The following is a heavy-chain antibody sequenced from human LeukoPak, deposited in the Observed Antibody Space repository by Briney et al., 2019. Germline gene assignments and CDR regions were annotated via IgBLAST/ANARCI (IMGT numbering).Heavy chain of an antibody. D-gene: IGHD3-22*01. Sequence: ASVKVSCKASGGTFSSYAISWLRQAPGHGLEWMGRIIPIFGTANYAQKFQGRVTITTDESTSTAYMELSSLRSEDTAVYYCARDFYDSSGYYYVPDYWGQGTLVTVSS. CDR3: ARDFYDSSGYYYVPDY. J-gene: IGHJ4*02. CDR1: GGTFSSYA. CDR2: IIPIFGTA. V-gene: IGHV1-69*05.